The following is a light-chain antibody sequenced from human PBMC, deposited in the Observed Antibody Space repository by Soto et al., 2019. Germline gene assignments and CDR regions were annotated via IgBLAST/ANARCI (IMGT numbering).Light chain of an antibody. Sequence: QAVVTQPASVSGSPGQSITISCTGTSSDVGDYNYVSWYQQHRGKAPKLIIYEVTSRPSGVSNRFSASKSGNTASLTISGLQAEDEADYYCSSYTSTTALYVFGTGTKLTVL. CDR2: EVT. CDR1: SSDVGDYNY. CDR3: SSYTSTTALYV. J-gene: IGLJ1*01. V-gene: IGLV2-14*01.